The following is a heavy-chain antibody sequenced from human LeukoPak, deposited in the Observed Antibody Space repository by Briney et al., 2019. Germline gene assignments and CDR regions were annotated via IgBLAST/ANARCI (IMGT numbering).Heavy chain of an antibody. V-gene: IGHV1-18*01. CDR1: GYTFTSYG. Sequence: GASVKVSCKASGYTFTSYGISWVRQAPEQGLEWMGWISAYNGNTNYAQKLQGRVTMTTDTSTSTAYMELRSLRSDDTAVYYCARAGEVLRYFDWLPLSYYYGMDVWGQGTTVTVSS. CDR3: ARAGEVLRYFDWLPLSYYYGMDV. J-gene: IGHJ6*02. D-gene: IGHD3-9*01. CDR2: ISAYNGNT.